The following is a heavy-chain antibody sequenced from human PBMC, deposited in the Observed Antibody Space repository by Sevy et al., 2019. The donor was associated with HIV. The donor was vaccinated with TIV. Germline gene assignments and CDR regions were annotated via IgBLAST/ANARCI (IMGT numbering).Heavy chain of an antibody. Sequence: GGSLRLSCAASGFTFDDYAMHWVRQAPGKGLEWVSGISWNSGSIGYADSVKGRFTISRDNAKNSLYLQMNSLRAEDTALYYCEKDLWSWLQSLREDSFDYWGQGTLVTVSS. CDR3: EKDLWSWLQSLREDSFDY. V-gene: IGHV3-9*01. CDR1: GFTFDDYA. D-gene: IGHD3-3*01. J-gene: IGHJ4*02. CDR2: ISWNSGSI.